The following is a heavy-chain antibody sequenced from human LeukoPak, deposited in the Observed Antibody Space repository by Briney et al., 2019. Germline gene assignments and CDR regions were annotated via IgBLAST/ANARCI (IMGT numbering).Heavy chain of an antibody. CDR1: GFTFSSYA. J-gene: IGHJ4*02. V-gene: IGHV3-23*01. CDR2: ISGSGGST. CDR3: ARGRFRYSSSWGIDY. D-gene: IGHD6-13*01. Sequence: GGSLRLSCAASGFTFSSYAMSWVRQAPGKGLEWVSAISGSGGSTYYADSVKGRFTISRDNAKNSLYLQMNSLRAEDTAVYYCARGRFRYSSSWGIDYWGQGTLVTVSS.